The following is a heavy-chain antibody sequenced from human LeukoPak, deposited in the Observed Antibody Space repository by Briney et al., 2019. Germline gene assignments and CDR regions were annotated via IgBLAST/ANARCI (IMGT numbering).Heavy chain of an antibody. CDR2: INHSGST. V-gene: IGHV4-34*01. D-gene: IGHD3-22*01. J-gene: IGHJ4*02. Sequence: PSETLSLTCAVYGGSFSGYYWSGIRQPPGKGREGIGEINHSGSTNYNPSLKSRVTISVDTCKNQFSLQLSSVPAAATAVYYCARVPAFDSSGYYFDYWGQGTLVTVSS. CDR1: GGSFSGYY. CDR3: ARVPAFDSSGYYFDY.